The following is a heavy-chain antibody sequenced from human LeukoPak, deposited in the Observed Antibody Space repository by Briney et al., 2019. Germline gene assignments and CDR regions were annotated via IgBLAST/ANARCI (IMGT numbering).Heavy chain of an antibody. CDR2: ISYDGSNK. V-gene: IGHV3-30*01. CDR1: GFTFSSYA. D-gene: IGHD2-2*01. J-gene: IGHJ5*02. CDR3: ARSYYYCSSTSCLGWFDP. Sequence: PGRSLRLSCAASGFTFSSYAMHWVRQAPGKGLEWVAVISYDGSNKYYADSVKGRFTISRDNSKNTLYLQMNSLRAEDTAVYYCARSYYYCSSTSCLGWFDPWGQGTLVTVSS.